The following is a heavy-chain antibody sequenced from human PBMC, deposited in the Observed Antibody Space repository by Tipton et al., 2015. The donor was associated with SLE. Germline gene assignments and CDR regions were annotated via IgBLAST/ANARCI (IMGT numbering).Heavy chain of an antibody. CDR1: GFTVSSNY. J-gene: IGHJ6*03. CDR2: IYSGGST. CDR3: ARVPKGYYYYMDV. Sequence: GSLRLSCAASGFTVSSNYMSWVRQAPGKGLEWVSVIYSGGSTYYADSVKGRFTISRHNSKNTLYLQMNSRRAEDTAVYYCARVPKGYYYYMDVWGKGTTVTVSS. V-gene: IGHV3-53*04.